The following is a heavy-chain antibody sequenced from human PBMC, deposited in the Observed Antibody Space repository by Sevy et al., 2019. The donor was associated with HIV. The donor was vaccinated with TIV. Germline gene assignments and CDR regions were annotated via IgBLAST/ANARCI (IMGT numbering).Heavy chain of an antibody. J-gene: IGHJ3*02. CDR2: IFRSGDVT. Sequence: GGYLRLSCTGSGFTFSNYAMNWVRQAPGKGLEWVSTIFRSGDVTYYADSVKGRFTISRDNSRNMLFLQMKSLRAEDTAVYYCAGARHDSSGSFDAFDIWGQGTMVTVSS. V-gene: IGHV3-23*01. CDR3: AGARHDSSGSFDAFDI. CDR1: GFTFSNYA. D-gene: IGHD3-22*01.